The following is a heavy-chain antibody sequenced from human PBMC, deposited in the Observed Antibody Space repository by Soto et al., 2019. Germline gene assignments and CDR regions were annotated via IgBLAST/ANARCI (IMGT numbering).Heavy chain of an antibody. Sequence: SETLSLTCTVSGTSISSSDYYWGWIRQPPGKGLEWITSIYYTGMTYYNPSLKSRVTISVDRSKNQLSLKLISVTTADTAVYFCAREGNLGRWIPPLDSWGQGTLVTVSS. CDR1: GTSISSSDYY. CDR2: IYYTGMT. D-gene: IGHD2-2*03. V-gene: IGHV4-39*07. J-gene: IGHJ4*02. CDR3: AREGNLGRWIPPLDS.